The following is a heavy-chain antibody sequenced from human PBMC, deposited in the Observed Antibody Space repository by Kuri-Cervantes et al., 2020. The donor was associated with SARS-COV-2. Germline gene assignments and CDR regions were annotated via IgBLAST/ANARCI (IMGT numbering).Heavy chain of an antibody. V-gene: IGHV1-2*02. Sequence: GGSLRPSCKAYGYTFIDYHMHWVRQAPGQGLEWMGWINPNGGGTNYAQKLQGRVTMTSDTSIHTAYMELSGLRSDDTAVYYCAKIAVGVPVVADAFDFWGQGTLVTVSS. J-gene: IGHJ3*01. CDR2: INPNGGGT. CDR3: AKIAVGVPVVADAFDF. D-gene: IGHD2-21*01. CDR1: GYTFIDYH.